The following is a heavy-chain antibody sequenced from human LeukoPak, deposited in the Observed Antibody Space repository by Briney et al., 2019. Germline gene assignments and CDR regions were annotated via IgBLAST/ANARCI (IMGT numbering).Heavy chain of an antibody. Sequence: GSSLRLSCAASGFTFSRNVMHWVRQAPGKGLEWVATISYDGNKFYADSVKGRFTISRDNSRNTLYLQMNSLRGEDAAVYSCARGGIPTGPYYYFYYMDVWGKGTAVTVSS. D-gene: IGHD3-10*01. CDR2: ISYDGNK. CDR3: ARGGIPTGPYYYFYYMDV. CDR1: GFTFSRNV. J-gene: IGHJ6*03. V-gene: IGHV3-30*01.